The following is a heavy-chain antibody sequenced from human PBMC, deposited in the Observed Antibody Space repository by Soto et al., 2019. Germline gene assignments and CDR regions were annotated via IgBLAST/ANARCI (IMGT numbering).Heavy chain of an antibody. V-gene: IGHV1-18*01. D-gene: IGHD4-17*01. Sequence: GASVKVYCKASGYTFTSYGISCVRQAPGQGLEWMGWISAYNVNTNYAQKLQGRVTIPADESTSTAYMELSRLRSEDTAVYYCATSIHFTVAPNYYYYYGMDVWGQGTTVTVSS. CDR1: GYTFTSYG. CDR2: ISAYNVNT. CDR3: ATSIHFTVAPNYYYYYGMDV. J-gene: IGHJ6*02.